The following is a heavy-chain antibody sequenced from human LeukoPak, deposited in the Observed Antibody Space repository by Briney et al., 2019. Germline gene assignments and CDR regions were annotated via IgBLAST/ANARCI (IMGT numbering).Heavy chain of an antibody. CDR2: IYSGGST. V-gene: IGHV3-66*02. J-gene: IGHJ6*03. Sequence: GGSLRLSCAASGFTVSSNYMSWVRQAPGKGLEWVSVIYSGGSTYYADSVKGRFTISRDNSKNTLYLQTNSLRAEDTAVYYCARDRETYYHYMDVWGKGTTVTVSS. CDR1: GFTVSSNY. D-gene: IGHD5-24*01. CDR3: ARDRETYYHYMDV.